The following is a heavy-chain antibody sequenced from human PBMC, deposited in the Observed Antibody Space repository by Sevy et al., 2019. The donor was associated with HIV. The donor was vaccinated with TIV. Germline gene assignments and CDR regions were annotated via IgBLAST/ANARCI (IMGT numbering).Heavy chain of an antibody. J-gene: IGHJ4*02. CDR1: GFTFGDYA. Sequence: GGSLRLSCTGSGFTFGDYAMSWFRQAPGMGLEWVGFIRSKDYGGATEYAASVKGRFTISRDDSKSIADLQMNSLKTADTAVYYCTRGYYSDSSGYSDYWGPGTLVTVSS. CDR3: TRGYYSDSSGYSDY. CDR2: IRSKDYGGAT. D-gene: IGHD3-22*01. V-gene: IGHV3-49*03.